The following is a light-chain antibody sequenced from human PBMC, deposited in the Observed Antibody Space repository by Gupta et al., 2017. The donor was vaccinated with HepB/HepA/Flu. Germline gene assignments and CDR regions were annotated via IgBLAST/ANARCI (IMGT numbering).Light chain of an antibody. CDR2: RNN. CDR1: SSNIGSNY. Sequence: EXVTXSCSGSSSNIGSNYVYWYQQLPGTAPKLLIYRNNQRPSGVPDRFSGSKSGTSASLAISGLRSEDEADYYCAAWDDSLSVVVFGGGTKLTVL. J-gene: IGLJ2*01. V-gene: IGLV1-47*01. CDR3: AAWDDSLSVVV.